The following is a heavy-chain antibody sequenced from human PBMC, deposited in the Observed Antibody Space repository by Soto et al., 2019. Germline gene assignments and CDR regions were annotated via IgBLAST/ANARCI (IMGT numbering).Heavy chain of an antibody. D-gene: IGHD2-15*01. J-gene: IGHJ6*02. Sequence: QVQLQESGPGLVKPSQTLSLTCTVSGGSISSGGYYWSWIRQHPGKGLEWIGYIYYSGSTYYNPSLKSRVTISVDTSKNQVSLKLSSVTAADTAVYYCARVVGYCSGGSCPYYYYYGMDVWGQGTTVTVSS. V-gene: IGHV4-31*03. CDR3: ARVVGYCSGGSCPYYYYYGMDV. CDR1: GGSISSGGYY. CDR2: IYYSGST.